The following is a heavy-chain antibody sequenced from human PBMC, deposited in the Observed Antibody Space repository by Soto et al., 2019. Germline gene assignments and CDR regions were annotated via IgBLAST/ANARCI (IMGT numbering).Heavy chain of an antibody. D-gene: IGHD6-13*01. J-gene: IGHJ6*02. CDR2: ISSSSSTI. Sequence: EVQLVESGGGLVQPGGSLRLSCAASGFTFSSYSMNWVRQAPGKGLEWVSYISSSSSTIYYADSVKGRFTISRDNAKNSLYLQMNSLRAADTAVYYCARGIGRAAASDYYDGMDVWGQGTTVTVSS. CDR1: GFTFSSYS. CDR3: ARGIGRAAASDYYDGMDV. V-gene: IGHV3-48*01.